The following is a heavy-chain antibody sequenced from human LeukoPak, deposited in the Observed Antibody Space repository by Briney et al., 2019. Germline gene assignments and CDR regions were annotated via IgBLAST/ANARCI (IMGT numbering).Heavy chain of an antibody. V-gene: IGHV1-69*04. J-gene: IGHJ5*02. Sequence: ASVKVSCKASGGTFSSYAISWVRQPPGQGLEWMGRIIPILGIANSAQKFQGRVTITADKSTTTAYMELSSLRSEDTAVYYCASPGWLQSPTWGQGTLVTVSS. D-gene: IGHD5-24*01. CDR2: IIPILGIA. CDR1: GGTFSSYA. CDR3: ASPGWLQSPT.